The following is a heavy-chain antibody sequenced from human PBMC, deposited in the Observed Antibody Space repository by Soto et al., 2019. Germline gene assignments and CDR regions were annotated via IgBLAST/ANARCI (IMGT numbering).Heavy chain of an antibody. D-gene: IGHD3-9*01. V-gene: IGHV3-33*01. CDR1: GFTFSSYG. CDR2: IWYDGSNK. Sequence: QVQLVESGGGVVQPGRSLRLSCAASGFTFSSYGMHWVRQAPGKGLEWVAVIWYDGSNKYYADSVKGRFTISRDNSKNTLYLQMKNLLAEDKAVYYCARDHRGGYYDNLTDYNIPDYWGQGTLVTVYS. CDR3: ARDHRGGYYDNLTDYNIPDY. J-gene: IGHJ4*02.